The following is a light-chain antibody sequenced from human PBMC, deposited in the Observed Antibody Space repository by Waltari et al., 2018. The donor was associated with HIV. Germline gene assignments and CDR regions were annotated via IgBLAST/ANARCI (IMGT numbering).Light chain of an antibody. J-gene: IGKJ1*01. CDR3: QQYNNWPRT. V-gene: IGKV3-15*01. CDR1: QSVSIN. Sequence: EIVMTQSPATLSVSLGERATLSCRASQSVSINLAWYQQKPGQAPRLLIFDASTRATGIPGRFSGSGSGTEFTLTISSLQSEDFAVFFCQQYNNWPRTFGQGTKVEIK. CDR2: DAS.